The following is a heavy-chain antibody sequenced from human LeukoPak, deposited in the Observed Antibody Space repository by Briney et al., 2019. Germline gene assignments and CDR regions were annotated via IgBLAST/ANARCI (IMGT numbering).Heavy chain of an antibody. Sequence: GGSLRLSCATSGFTFDDYAMHWVRQAPGKGLEWVSGVSWNSGSIVYADSVKGRFTISRDNVKNSLYLQMNSLRAEDTALYYCAKDMSHYYGSGRSGMDVWGQGTTVTVSS. V-gene: IGHV3-9*01. J-gene: IGHJ6*02. CDR2: VSWNSGSI. CDR1: GFTFDDYA. D-gene: IGHD3-10*01. CDR3: AKDMSHYYGSGRSGMDV.